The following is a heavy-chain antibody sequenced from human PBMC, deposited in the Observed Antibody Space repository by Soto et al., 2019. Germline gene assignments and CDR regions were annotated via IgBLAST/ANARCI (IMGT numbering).Heavy chain of an antibody. V-gene: IGHV1-8*01. CDR2: MNPNSGNT. Sequence: QVQLVQSGAEVKKPGASVKVSCKASGYTFTSYDINWVRQVTGQGLEWMGWMNPNSGNTGYAQKFQGRVTLTRNTSISTAYMEVGSLGSEDTAVYYCAIRHDGRQSSMDVWGQGTTVTVSS. D-gene: IGHD1-1*01. J-gene: IGHJ6*02. CDR3: AIRHDGRQSSMDV. CDR1: GYTFTSYD.